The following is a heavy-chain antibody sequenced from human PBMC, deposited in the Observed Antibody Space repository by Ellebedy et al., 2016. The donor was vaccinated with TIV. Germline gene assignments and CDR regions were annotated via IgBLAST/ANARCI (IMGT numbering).Heavy chain of an antibody. CDR3: AGEGSIAAAGMVFDL. Sequence: GSLRLSCTVSGGSISSSSYYWGWIRQPPGKGLEWIGSIYYSGSTYYNPSLKSRVTISVDTSKNQFSLKLSSETAADTAVYYCAGEGSIAAAGMVFDLWGRGTLVTVSS. CDR2: IYYSGST. J-gene: IGHJ2*01. D-gene: IGHD6-13*01. CDR1: GGSISSSSYY. V-gene: IGHV4-39*07.